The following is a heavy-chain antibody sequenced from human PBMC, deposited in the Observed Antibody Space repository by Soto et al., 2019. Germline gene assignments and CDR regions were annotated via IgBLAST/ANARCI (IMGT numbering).Heavy chain of an antibody. CDR1: GGSISSYY. J-gene: IGHJ6*03. D-gene: IGHD2-15*01. Sequence: QVQLQESGPGLVKPSETLSLTCTVSGGSISSYYWSWIRQPPGKGLEWIGYIYYSGSTNYNPSLKSRVTISVDMSKNQFSLKLSSVTAADTAVYYCARSFSGGNRGYYYYYMDVWGKGTTVTVSS. CDR3: ARSFSGGNRGYYYYYMDV. CDR2: IYYSGST. V-gene: IGHV4-59*08.